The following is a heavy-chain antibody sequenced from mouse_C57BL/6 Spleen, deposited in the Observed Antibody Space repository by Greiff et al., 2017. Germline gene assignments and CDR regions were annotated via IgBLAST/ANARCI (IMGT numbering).Heavy chain of an antibody. CDR2: IRNKANGYTT. J-gene: IGHJ4*01. V-gene: IGHV7-3*01. D-gene: IGHD2-5*01. CDR3: ARYDYSNYVRAMDY. Sequence: EVKLMESGGGLVQPGGSLSLSCAASGFTFTDYYMSWVRQPPGKALEWLGFIRNKANGYTTEYSASVKGRFTISRDNSQSILYLQMNALRAEDSATYYCARYDYSNYVRAMDYWGQGTSVTVSS. CDR1: GFTFTDYY.